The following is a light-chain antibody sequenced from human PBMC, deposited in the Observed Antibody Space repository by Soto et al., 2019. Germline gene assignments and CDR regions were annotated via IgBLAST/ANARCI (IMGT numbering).Light chain of an antibody. CDR1: SSDVGAYNY. CDR2: EVS. J-gene: IGLJ1*01. Sequence: QSVLTQPPSASGSPGQSVTISCTGTSSDVGAYNYVSWYRQHPGKAPKVMIYEVSKRPSGVPDRFSGSKSGNTASLTVSGLQAEDEAEYYCSSYAGTNRVFGTGTKVTVL. V-gene: IGLV2-8*01. CDR3: SSYAGTNRV.